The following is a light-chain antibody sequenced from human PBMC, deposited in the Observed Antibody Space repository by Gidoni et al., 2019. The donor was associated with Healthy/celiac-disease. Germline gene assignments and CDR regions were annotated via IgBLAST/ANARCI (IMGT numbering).Light chain of an antibody. CDR1: SSDVGGYNY. J-gene: IGLJ1*01. CDR2: DVS. CDR3: SSYTSSSTLYV. V-gene: IGLV2-14*01. Sequence: QSALHQPAPVSWSPGQSITISCTGTSSDVGGYNYFSWYQQHPGKAPQLMISDVSNRPSGVSNRFSGSKSGNTASLTISGLQAEDEADYYCSSYTSSSTLYVFGTGTKVTVL.